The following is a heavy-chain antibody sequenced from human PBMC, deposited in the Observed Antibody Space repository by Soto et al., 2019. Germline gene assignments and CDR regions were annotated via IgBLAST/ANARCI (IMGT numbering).Heavy chain of an antibody. J-gene: IGHJ4*02. CDR1: GGSIRSWY. D-gene: IGHD5-12*01. CDR3: ARRYGYRFDY. Sequence: SETLSLTCTVSGGSIRSWYWSWIRQPPGKRLEWIGYIYYSGSTNYNPSLKSRVTISVDTSKNQFSLKLSSVTAADTAVYYCARRYGYRFDYWGQGTLVTVSS. CDR2: IYYSGST. V-gene: IGHV4-59*01.